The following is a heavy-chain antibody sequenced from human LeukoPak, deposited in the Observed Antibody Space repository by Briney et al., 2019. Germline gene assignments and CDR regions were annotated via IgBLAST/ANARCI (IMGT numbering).Heavy chain of an antibody. V-gene: IGHV3-7*01. CDR2: IKHDGSEE. D-gene: IGHD5/OR15-5a*01. J-gene: IGHJ4*02. Sequence: GGSLRLSCAASRFTFSNYWMGWVRQDPGKGLEWVANIKHDGSEEYYAESLKGRFTISRDNAKKTLYLQMNSLRDEDTGVYYCATYSVYGKRELDNWGQGTLVTVSS. CDR1: RFTFSNYW. CDR3: ATYSVYGKRELDN.